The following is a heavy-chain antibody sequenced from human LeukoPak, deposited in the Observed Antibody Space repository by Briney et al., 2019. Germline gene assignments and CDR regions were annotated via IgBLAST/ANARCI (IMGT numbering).Heavy chain of an antibody. CDR1: QFSFSKNW. CDR3: VREVGAPGSFDI. D-gene: IGHD1-26*01. CDR2: INSDGSVT. V-gene: IGHV3-74*01. J-gene: IGHJ3*02. Sequence: GGSLRLSCVGSQFSFSKNWMHWVRQAAGKGLMWVARINSDGSVTDYADSVKGRFAISRDNAKNTLFLQMNSLRAEDTALFYCVREVGAPGSFDIWGQGTLVTVSS.